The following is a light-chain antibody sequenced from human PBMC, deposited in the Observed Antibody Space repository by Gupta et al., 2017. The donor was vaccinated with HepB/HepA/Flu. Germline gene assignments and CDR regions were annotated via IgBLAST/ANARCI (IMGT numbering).Light chain of an antibody. Sequence: EIVMTQSPATLSVSPGERVTLSCRASQSVRSNLGWYQQKPGQAPRLLMYGASTRATGIPARFSGSGSGTEFTLTISSLQSEDFAVYYCQQYNSWPQFTFGQGTKLEI. V-gene: IGKV3-15*01. CDR1: QSVRSN. CDR2: GAS. J-gene: IGKJ2*01. CDR3: QQYNSWPQFT.